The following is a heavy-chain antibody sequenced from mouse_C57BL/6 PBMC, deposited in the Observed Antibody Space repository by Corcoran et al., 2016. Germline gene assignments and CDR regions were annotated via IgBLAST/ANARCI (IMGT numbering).Heavy chain of an antibody. CDR1: GYTFTDYY. V-gene: IGHV1-26*01. CDR2: INPNNGGT. Sequence: EVQQQQSGPEMVKPGDSVKISCKASGYTFTDYYMNWVKQSHGKSLEWIGDINPNNGGTSYNQKFKGKATLTVDKSSSTAYMELRSLTSEDSAVYYCARRDYYVINDYWGQRTTLTVSS. J-gene: IGHJ2*01. CDR3: ARRDYYVINDY. D-gene: IGHD1-1*01.